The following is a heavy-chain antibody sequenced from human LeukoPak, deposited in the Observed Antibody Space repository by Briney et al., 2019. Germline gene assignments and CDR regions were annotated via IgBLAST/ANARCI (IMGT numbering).Heavy chain of an antibody. CDR1: GGSISSYY. CDR3: ARQWSHVGHFDY. Sequence: SETLSLTCTVSGGSISSYYWSWIRQPPGKGLEWIGYIYYSGSTNYNPSLKSRVTISVDTSKNQFSLKLSSATAADTAVYYCARQWSHVGHFDYWGQGTLVTVSS. D-gene: IGHD2-8*01. V-gene: IGHV4-59*01. J-gene: IGHJ4*02. CDR2: IYYSGST.